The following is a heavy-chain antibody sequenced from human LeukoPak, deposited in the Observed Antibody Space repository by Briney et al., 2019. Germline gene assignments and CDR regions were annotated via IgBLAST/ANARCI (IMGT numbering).Heavy chain of an antibody. D-gene: IGHD4-17*01. Sequence: ASLLLSCAASGFTFSSYWMSWVRQAPGRVLEWVANIKKDGSEKYDVESERGRFTISRYNNKNSLKLQTNSLRAEDSAVYHRARDPYGPDYFDYWGQGTLVTVSS. J-gene: IGHJ4*02. CDR1: GFTFSSYW. V-gene: IGHV3-7*01. CDR3: ARDPYGPDYFDY. CDR2: IKKDGSEK.